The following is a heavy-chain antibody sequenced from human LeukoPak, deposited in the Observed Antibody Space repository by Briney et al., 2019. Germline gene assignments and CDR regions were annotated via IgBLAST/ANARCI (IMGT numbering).Heavy chain of an antibody. J-gene: IGHJ5*02. V-gene: IGHV1-24*01. CDR2: FDPEDGET. Sequence: ASVKVSCKVSGCTLTELSMHWLRQPPGKGLEWMRGFDPEDGETIYAQKFQGIVIMSEDTSTDTAYMELSSLRSEDTAVYYCATGAGFDPWGQGTLVTVSS. CDR3: ATGAGFDP. CDR1: GCTLTELS. D-gene: IGHD1-14*01.